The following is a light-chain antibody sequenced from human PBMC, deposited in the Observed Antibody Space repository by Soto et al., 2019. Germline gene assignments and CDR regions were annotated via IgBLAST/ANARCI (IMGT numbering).Light chain of an antibody. Sequence: EIGLTQSPGTLSLSPGDRATLSCRASQSVSSSYLAWYQQKPGQAPRLLICDTSSRSTGIQDRFSGSGSGTDFTLAISRLEPEDFAVYYWQQCSSSPSFGQGTKVELK. V-gene: IGKV3-20*01. CDR2: DTS. CDR1: QSVSSSY. CDR3: QQCSSSPS. J-gene: IGKJ1*01.